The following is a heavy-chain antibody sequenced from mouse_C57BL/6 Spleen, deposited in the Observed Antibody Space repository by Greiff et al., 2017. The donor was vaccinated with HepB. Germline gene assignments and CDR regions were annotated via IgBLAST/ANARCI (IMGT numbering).Heavy chain of an antibody. V-gene: IGHV5-4*01. Sequence: EVQLVESGGGLVKPGGSLKLSCAASGFTFSSYAMSWVRQTPEKRLEWVATISDGGSYTYYPDNVKGRFTISRDNAKNNLYLQMSYLKSEDTAMYYCARDSYYDYDDYAMDYWGQGTSVTVSS. CDR3: ARDSYYDYDDYAMDY. CDR1: GFTFSSYA. CDR2: ISDGGSYT. J-gene: IGHJ4*01. D-gene: IGHD2-4*01.